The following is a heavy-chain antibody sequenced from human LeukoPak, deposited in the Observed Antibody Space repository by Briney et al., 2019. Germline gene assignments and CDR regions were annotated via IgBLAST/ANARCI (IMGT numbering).Heavy chain of an antibody. CDR3: ARDGVAGPFDY. D-gene: IGHD6-19*01. Sequence: GGSLRLSCAASGFTFSSYEMNWVRQAPGKGLEWVSYISSSGSTIYYADSVKGRFTISRDNAKNSLYLQMNSLRAEDTAVYYCARDGVAGPFDYWGQGTLATVSS. J-gene: IGHJ4*02. CDR2: ISSSGSTI. V-gene: IGHV3-48*03. CDR1: GFTFSSYE.